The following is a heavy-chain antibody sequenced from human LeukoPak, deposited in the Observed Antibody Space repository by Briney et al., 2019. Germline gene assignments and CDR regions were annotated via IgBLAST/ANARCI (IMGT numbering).Heavy chain of an antibody. V-gene: IGHV3-30*02. CDR1: GFTFGRYG. CDR2: IRFDESRE. D-gene: IGHD6-19*01. Sequence: GGSLRLSCEASGFTFGRYGMHWVRRAPGKGLEWVAFIRFDESREFYADSVKGRFIVSGDNSKNTLYLQMYSLRPEDTAVYYCXKXLVXTLAGTYYCDSWGQGTVVTVSS. J-gene: IGHJ4*02. CDR3: XKXLVXTLAGTYYCDS.